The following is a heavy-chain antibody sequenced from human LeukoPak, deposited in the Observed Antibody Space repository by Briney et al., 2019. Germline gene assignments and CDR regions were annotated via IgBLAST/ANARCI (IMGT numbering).Heavy chain of an antibody. D-gene: IGHD4-17*01. Sequence: PGGSLRLSCAASGFTVGSNYMSWVRQAPGKGLEWVSVIYSGGSTYYADSVKGRFTISRDNSKNTLYLQMNSLRAEDTDVYYCAKDQSSYGDIDYWGQGTLVTVSS. J-gene: IGHJ4*02. CDR3: AKDQSSYGDIDY. CDR1: GFTVGSNY. V-gene: IGHV3-53*05. CDR2: IYSGGST.